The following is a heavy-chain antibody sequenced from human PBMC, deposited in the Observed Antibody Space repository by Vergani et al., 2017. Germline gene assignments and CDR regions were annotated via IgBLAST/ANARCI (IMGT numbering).Heavy chain of an antibody. J-gene: IGHJ4*02. CDR1: GFTFSDYY. CDR2: ISSSSNYT. V-gene: IGHV3-11*06. Sequence: QVQLVESGGGLVKPGGSLRLSCAASGFTFSDYYMSWIRQAPGKGLEWVSYISSSSNYTNYADAVKGRFTISRDNAKNSLYLQMNSLRAEDTAVYYCARLGYCSGGSCYSMVDYWGQGTLVTVSS. CDR3: ARLGYCSGGSCYSMVDY. D-gene: IGHD2-15*01.